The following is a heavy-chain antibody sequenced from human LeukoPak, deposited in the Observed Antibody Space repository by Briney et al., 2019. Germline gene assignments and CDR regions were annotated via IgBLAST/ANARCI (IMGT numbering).Heavy chain of an antibody. Sequence: GGSLRLSCAASGFTFSSYEMNWVRQAPGKGLEWVSYISSSGSTIYYADSVKGRFTISRDNAKNSLYLQMNSLRAEDTAVYYCAKWGDYDVLTGYYVFDYWGQGTLVTVSS. CDR3: AKWGDYDVLTGYYVFDY. CDR2: ISSSGSTI. V-gene: IGHV3-48*03. CDR1: GFTFSSYE. D-gene: IGHD3-9*01. J-gene: IGHJ4*02.